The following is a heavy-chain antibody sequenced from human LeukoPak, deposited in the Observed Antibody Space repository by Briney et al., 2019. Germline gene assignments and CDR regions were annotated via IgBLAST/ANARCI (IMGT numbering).Heavy chain of an antibody. CDR2: IYYSGST. V-gene: IGHV4-59*01. Sequence: KPSETLPLTCTVSGGSISSYYWSWIRQSPGKGLEWIGYIYYSGSTDYNPSLKSRVTISVDTSKNQFSLKLSSVTAADTAVYYCARVRVSSGHHPWYFDYWGQGTLVTVTS. D-gene: IGHD3-22*01. CDR1: GGSISSYY. CDR3: ARVRVSSGHHPWYFDY. J-gene: IGHJ4*02.